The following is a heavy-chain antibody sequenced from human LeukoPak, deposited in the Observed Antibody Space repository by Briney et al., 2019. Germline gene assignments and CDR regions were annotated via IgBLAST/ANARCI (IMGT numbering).Heavy chain of an antibody. CDR1: GFTFSSYG. Sequence: PGGSLRLSCAASGFTFSSYGMHWVRQAPGKGLEWVSVIYSYGTTYYADSVKGRFTISRDNSKNTVFLQMNSLRVEDTAVYYCARESAPGYIDYWGQGTLVTVSS. CDR3: ARESAPGYIDY. J-gene: IGHJ4*02. CDR2: IYSYGTT. V-gene: IGHV3-66*01. D-gene: IGHD6-13*01.